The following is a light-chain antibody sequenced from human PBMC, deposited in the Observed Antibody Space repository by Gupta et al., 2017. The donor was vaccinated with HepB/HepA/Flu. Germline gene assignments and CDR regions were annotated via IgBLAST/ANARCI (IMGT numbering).Light chain of an antibody. CDR2: LGS. CDR3: MQALQTPIT. CDR1: QSLLDSNGYNY. J-gene: IGKJ4*01. Sequence: IVMTHSPLSLPVPPGEPASISCRSSQSLLDSNGYNYLDWYLQKPGQSPQLLIYLGSNRASGVPDRFSGSGSGTDFTLKISRVEAEDVEVYYCMQALQTPITFGGGTKVEIK. V-gene: IGKV2-28*01.